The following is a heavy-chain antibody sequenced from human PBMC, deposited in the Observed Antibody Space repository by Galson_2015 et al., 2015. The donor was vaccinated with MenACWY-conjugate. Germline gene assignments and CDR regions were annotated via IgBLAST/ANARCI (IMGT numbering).Heavy chain of an antibody. CDR2: IYWDDDK. Sequence: PALVKPTQTLTLTCTFSGFSLSSSGVGVGWIRQPPGKALEWLALIYWDDDKRYSPSLKTRLTITRDTSQNQVVLTMTNMDPVDTATYYCAHSGGDTTMVHWWFDPWGRGTLVTVSS. CDR1: GFSLSSSGVG. J-gene: IGHJ5*02. V-gene: IGHV2-5*02. CDR3: AHSGGDTTMVHWWFDP. D-gene: IGHD5-18*01.